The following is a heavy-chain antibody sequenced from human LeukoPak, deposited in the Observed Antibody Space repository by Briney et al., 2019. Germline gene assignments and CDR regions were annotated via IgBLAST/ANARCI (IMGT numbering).Heavy chain of an antibody. J-gene: IGHJ3*02. CDR3: ARVETPNDAFDI. CDR2: INPNSGGT. Sequence: RGASVKVSYKASGYTFTGYYMHWVRQAPGQGLEWMGWINPNSGGTNYAQKFQGRVTMTRDTSISTAYMELSRLRSDDTAVYYCARVETPNDAFDIWGQGTMVTVSS. V-gene: IGHV1-2*02. CDR1: GYTFTGYY.